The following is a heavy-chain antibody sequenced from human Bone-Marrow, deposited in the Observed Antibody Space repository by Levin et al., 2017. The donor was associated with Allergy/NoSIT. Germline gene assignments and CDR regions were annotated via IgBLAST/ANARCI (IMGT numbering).Heavy chain of an antibody. CDR2: INTNSGNP. V-gene: IGHV7-4-1*02. CDR1: GYSFSNYE. CDR3: ARESAGRGFFY. J-gene: IGHJ4*02. D-gene: IGHD3-10*01. Sequence: GASVKVSCKASGYSFSNYEMNWVRQAPGQGLEWMGWINTNSGNPRYAQGFTGRFVFSLDTSGSTAYLEISSLKPEDSAVYYCARESAGRGFFYWGQGTLVTVSS.